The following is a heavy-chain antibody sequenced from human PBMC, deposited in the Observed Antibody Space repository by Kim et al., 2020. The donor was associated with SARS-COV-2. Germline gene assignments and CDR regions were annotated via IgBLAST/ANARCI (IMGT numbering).Heavy chain of an antibody. V-gene: IGHV3-48*03. CDR2: ISSSGSTI. CDR3: AREGYYDSRDFDY. Sequence: GGSLRLSCAASGFTFSSYEMNWVRQAPGKGLEWVSYISSSGSTIYYADSVKGRFTISRDNAKNSLYLQMNSLRAEDTAVYYCAREGYYDSRDFDYWGQGTLVTVSS. J-gene: IGHJ4*02. D-gene: IGHD3-22*01. CDR1: GFTFSSYE.